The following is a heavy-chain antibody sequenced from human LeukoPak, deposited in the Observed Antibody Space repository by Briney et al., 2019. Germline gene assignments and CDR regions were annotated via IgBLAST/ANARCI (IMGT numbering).Heavy chain of an antibody. J-gene: IGHJ4*02. V-gene: IGHV3-74*01. CDR1: RFTFNTYW. D-gene: IGHD1-1*01. Sequence: GGSLRLSCAAPRFTFNTYWMHWVRQAPGKGLVWVSRIDSDGYSTAYAYSEKGRFTISRDNAKNTLQLQRNILRAEDTAVYYWASEGTTGTTWGPDYWGQGTLVTVSS. CDR3: ASEGTTGTTWGPDY. CDR2: IDSDGYST.